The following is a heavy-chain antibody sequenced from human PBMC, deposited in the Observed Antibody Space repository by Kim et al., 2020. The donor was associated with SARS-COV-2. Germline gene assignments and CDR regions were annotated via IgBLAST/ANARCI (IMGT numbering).Heavy chain of an antibody. V-gene: IGHV3-33*01. CDR2: VWYNGCKK. Sequence: GGSLRLSCVASGFTFSSYGMHWVRQAPGKGLEWVASVWYNGCKKDYADSVKGRFTIARDNSKNTLFLHMDSLRVEDTAVYFCARPQYGDYVFFDNWGQGALVTVSS. CDR3: ARPQYGDYVFFDN. D-gene: IGHD4-17*01. J-gene: IGHJ4*02. CDR1: GFTFSSYG.